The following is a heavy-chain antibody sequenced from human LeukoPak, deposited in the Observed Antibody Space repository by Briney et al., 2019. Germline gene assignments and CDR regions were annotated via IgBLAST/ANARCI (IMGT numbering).Heavy chain of an antibody. V-gene: IGHV3-21*01. CDR3: ARVGSWYAAAIFDYYYYMDV. D-gene: IGHD6-13*01. CDR1: GFTFSSYS. J-gene: IGHJ6*03. CDR2: ISSSSSYI. Sequence: GGSLRLSCAASGFTFSSYSMNWVRQAPGKGLEWVSSISSSSSYIYYADSVKGRFTISRDNAKNSLYLQMNSLRAEDTAVYYCARVGSWYAAAIFDYYYYMDVWGKGTTVTVSS.